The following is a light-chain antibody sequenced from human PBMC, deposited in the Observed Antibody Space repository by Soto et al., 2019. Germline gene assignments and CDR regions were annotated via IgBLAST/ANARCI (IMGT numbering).Light chain of an antibody. CDR3: QQYDSWPFT. CDR2: DAS. V-gene: IGKV3-15*01. J-gene: IGKJ3*01. CDR1: QSVSGS. Sequence: EIVMTQSPATLSVSPGKQATLSCRTSQSVSGSLAWYRQRPGQAPSLLIYDASARASGIPARFSGSGSGTEFTLTISRLQSDDSAIYFCQQYDSWPFTFGQGTKVDIK.